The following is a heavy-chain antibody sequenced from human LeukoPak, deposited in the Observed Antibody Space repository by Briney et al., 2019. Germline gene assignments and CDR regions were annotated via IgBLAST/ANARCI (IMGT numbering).Heavy chain of an antibody. D-gene: IGHD2-2*01. CDR3: AGPMGPAAIFGFDY. J-gene: IGHJ4*02. CDR2: ISGSGGST. V-gene: IGHV3-23*01. CDR1: GFTFSSYA. Sequence: SGGSLRLSCAASGFTFSSYAMSWVRQAPGKGLEWVSAISGSGGSTYYADSVKGRFTISRDNSKNTLYLQMNSLRAEATAVYYCAGPMGPAAIFGFDYWGQGTLVTVSS.